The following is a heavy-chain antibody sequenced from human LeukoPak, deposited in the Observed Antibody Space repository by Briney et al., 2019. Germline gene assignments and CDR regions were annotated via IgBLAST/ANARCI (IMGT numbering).Heavy chain of an antibody. D-gene: IGHD2-15*01. CDR2: INTNTGTS. Sequence: ASVKVSCKASGYTFTSYAMNWVRQAPGQGLEWMGWINTNTGTSTYAQDFTGRFVFSLDTSVSTAYLQISSLKTEDSAVYYCAKERLDCSGVRCYRTFDPWGQGTLVTVSS. V-gene: IGHV7-4-1*02. J-gene: IGHJ5*02. CDR3: AKERLDCSGVRCYRTFDP. CDR1: GYTFTSYA.